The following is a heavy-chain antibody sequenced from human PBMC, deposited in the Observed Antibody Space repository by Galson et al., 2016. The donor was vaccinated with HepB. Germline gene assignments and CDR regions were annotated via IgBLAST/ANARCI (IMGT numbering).Heavy chain of an antibody. CDR3: ARGREEAEGYSYGSIDY. CDR1: EFIFSTYA. V-gene: IGHV3-30-3*01. J-gene: IGHJ4*02. CDR2: ISYDGSNE. Sequence: SLRLSCAASEFIFSTYAMHWVRQAPGKGLEWVAVISYDGSNEYYADSVKGRFTISRDNSKNTLYLQMNSLRAEDTAVYYCARGREEAEGYSYGSIDYWGQGTLVTVSS. D-gene: IGHD5-18*01.